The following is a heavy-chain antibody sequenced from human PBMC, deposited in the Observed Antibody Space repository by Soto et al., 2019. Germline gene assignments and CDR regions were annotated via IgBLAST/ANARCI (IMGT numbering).Heavy chain of an antibody. CDR1: GGSISSSSCY. D-gene: IGHD5-12*01. CDR2: IYYSAST. V-gene: IGHV4-39*01. Sequence: SQTLSLTCTVAGGSISSSSCYGGWIRHTPGTGLVWIGSIYYSASTSYKPSLKRRVTISVDTSKNRFSLKLSSVTDADTALYYCARYVDIVAKPDYFYCWGQESLVTTSS. CDR3: ARYVDIVAKPDYFYC. J-gene: IGHJ4*01.